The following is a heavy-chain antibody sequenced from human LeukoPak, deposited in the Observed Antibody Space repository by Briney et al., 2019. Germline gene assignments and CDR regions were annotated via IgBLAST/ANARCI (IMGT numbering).Heavy chain of an antibody. CDR2: INHSGIT. CDR3: ARDRQQLVFSAPYYYYYYYMDV. J-gene: IGHJ6*03. CDR1: GGSFSDYY. V-gene: IGHV4-34*01. Sequence: SETLSLTCAVYGGSFSDYYWSWIRQPPGKGLEYIGEINHSGITNYNPSLMSRVTISVDTSKNQFSLKLSSVTAADTAVYYCARDRQQLVFSAPYYYYYYYMDVWGKGTTVTVSS. D-gene: IGHD6-13*01.